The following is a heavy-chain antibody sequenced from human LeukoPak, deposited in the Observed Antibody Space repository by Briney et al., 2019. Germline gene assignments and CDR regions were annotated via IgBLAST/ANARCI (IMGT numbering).Heavy chain of an antibody. CDR3: ARATGDIVVVPAANY. CDR1: GFTFSSYS. V-gene: IGHV3-21*01. D-gene: IGHD2-2*01. CDR2: ISSSSSYI. Sequence: PGGSLRLSCAASGFTFSSYSMNWVRQARGKGLEWVSSISSSSSYIYYADSVKGRFTISRDNAKNSLYLQMNSLRAEDTAVYYCARATGDIVVVPAANYWGQGTLVTVSS. J-gene: IGHJ4*02.